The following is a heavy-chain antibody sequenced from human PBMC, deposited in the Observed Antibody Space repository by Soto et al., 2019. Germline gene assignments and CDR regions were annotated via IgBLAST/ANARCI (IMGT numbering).Heavy chain of an antibody. Sequence: SETLSLTCAVSGASFSANYWTWIRQPPGKGLEWVGEIYHDGSTNYNPSLKSRVTISVDTSQRQFSLRLTSVTAADTAIYYCASARWDYWGRGTLVTVSS. J-gene: IGHJ4*02. CDR1: GASFSANY. V-gene: IGHV4-34*01. CDR2: IYHDGST. CDR3: ASARWDY.